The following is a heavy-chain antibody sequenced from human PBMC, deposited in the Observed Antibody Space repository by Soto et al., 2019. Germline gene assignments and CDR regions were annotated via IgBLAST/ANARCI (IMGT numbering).Heavy chain of an antibody. CDR3: TTDPRLAPAAAGDNWFDS. Sequence: PGGSLRLSCAASGFTFGHAWMSWVREAPGKGLEWVGRIKSKTDGETTDYSAPVKGRFTISRDDSKNTLYLQMNSLKTEDTAVYYCTTDPRLAPAAAGDNWFDSWGQGT. J-gene: IGHJ5*01. D-gene: IGHD6-13*01. CDR2: IKSKTDGETT. V-gene: IGHV3-15*01. CDR1: GFTFGHAW.